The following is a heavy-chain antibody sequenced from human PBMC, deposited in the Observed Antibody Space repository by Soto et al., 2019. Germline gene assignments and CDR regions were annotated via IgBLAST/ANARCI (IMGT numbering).Heavy chain of an antibody. D-gene: IGHD6-13*01. CDR1: GFNFDDYA. V-gene: IGHV3-9*01. J-gene: IGHJ4*02. Sequence: GGSLRLSCAASGFNFDDYAMHWVRQAPGKGLEWVSGISWNSGSIGYADSVKGRFTISRDNAKNSLYLQMNSLRAEDTALYYCAKDNQGSSWFPNFDYWGQGTLVTVSS. CDR2: ISWNSGSI. CDR3: AKDNQGSSWFPNFDY.